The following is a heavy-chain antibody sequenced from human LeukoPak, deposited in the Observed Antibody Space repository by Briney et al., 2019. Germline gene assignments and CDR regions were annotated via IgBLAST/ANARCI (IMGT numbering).Heavy chain of an antibody. Sequence: ASVKASCKTSGYRFNAYGISWVRQAPGQGLEWMGGFDPEDGETIYAQKFQGRVTMTEDTSTDTAYMELSSLRSEDTAVYYCATDLYYYDSSGLDYRGQGTLVTVSS. CDR1: GYRFNAYG. J-gene: IGHJ4*02. CDR2: FDPEDGET. D-gene: IGHD3-22*01. V-gene: IGHV1-24*01. CDR3: ATDLYYYDSSGLDY.